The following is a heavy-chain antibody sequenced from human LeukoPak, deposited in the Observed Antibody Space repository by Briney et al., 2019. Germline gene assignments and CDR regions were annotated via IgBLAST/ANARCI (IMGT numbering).Heavy chain of an antibody. D-gene: IGHD3-9*01. CDR3: ARDQRALLRYFDWSFDP. V-gene: IGHV1-2*02. CDR1: AYTFTGFY. CDR2: INPNSGGT. Sequence: ASVKVSCKASAYTFTGFYMHWLRQAPGQGLEWMGWINPNSGGTNYAQRFQGRVTMTRDTSIRTAYMELSRLRSDDTAVYYCARDQRALLRYFDWSFDPWGQGTLVTVSP. J-gene: IGHJ5*02.